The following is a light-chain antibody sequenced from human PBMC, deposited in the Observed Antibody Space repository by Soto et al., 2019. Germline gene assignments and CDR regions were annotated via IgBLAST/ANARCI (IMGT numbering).Light chain of an antibody. Sequence: EMVMTQSPATLSVSPGERATLSCRASQSVSSNLAWYQQKPGQVPRLLIFGASTRATGIPARFSGSGSGTEYTLTISSLRSEDFAVYYCQQYNNWPRTFGQGTKVDIK. J-gene: IGKJ1*01. CDR1: QSVSSN. V-gene: IGKV3-15*01. CDR3: QQYNNWPRT. CDR2: GAS.